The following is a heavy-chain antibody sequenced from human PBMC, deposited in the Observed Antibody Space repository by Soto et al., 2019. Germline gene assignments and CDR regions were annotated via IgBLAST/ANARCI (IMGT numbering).Heavy chain of an antibody. CDR3: ARGGGVTTSYYYYYMDV. CDR1: SGSISSSNW. CDR2: IYHSGST. Sequence: SETLSLTCAVSSGSISSSNWWSWVRQPPGKGLEWIGEIYHSGSTNYNPSLKSRVTISVDKSKNQFSLKLSSVTAADTAVYYCARGGGVTTSYYYYYMDVWGKGTTVTVSS. V-gene: IGHV4-4*02. J-gene: IGHJ6*03. D-gene: IGHD4-17*01.